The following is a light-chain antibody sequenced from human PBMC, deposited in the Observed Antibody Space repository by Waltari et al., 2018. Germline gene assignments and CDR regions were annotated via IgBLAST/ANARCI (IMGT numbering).Light chain of an antibody. CDR2: GAS. J-gene: IGKJ3*01. Sequence: EIVLTQSPATLSLSPGERATLSCRASQSVSSSYLAWYQQKPGQAPRLLIYGASSRATGIPDRFSGSGSGTDFTLTISRLEPEDFAVYYCQHYVTRFTFGPGTKVDIK. CDR1: QSVSSSY. V-gene: IGKV3-20*01. CDR3: QHYVTRFT.